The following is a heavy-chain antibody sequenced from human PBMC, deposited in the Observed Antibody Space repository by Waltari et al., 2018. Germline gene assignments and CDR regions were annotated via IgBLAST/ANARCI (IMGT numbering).Heavy chain of an antibody. CDR2: ISWDGGRT. J-gene: IGHJ4*02. Sequence: VVSPLDLVHPPLSLRLLRSSSGSTLDDSAMHWVRQAPGKGLEWVSIISWDGGRTHYADSVKGRFTVSRDNTKNSLYLQMNSLRPDDTALYYCSKDQGATYGYFDYWGQGTLVTVSS. CDR1: GSTLDDSA. CDR3: SKDQGATYGYFDY. V-gene: IGHV3-43D*03. D-gene: IGHD2-21*01.